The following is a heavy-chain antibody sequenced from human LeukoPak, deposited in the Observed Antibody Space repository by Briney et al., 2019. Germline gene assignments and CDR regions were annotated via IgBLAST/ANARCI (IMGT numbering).Heavy chain of an antibody. CDR1: GGPISNYQ. CDR2: IYYSGTA. J-gene: IGHJ4*02. Sequence: PSETLSLTCTLSGGPISNYQWSWIRQPPGRGLEWIGNIYYSGTANYNPSLKSRAIISVDTSKNQFSLKLSPVTAADTAVYYCARVGVDDSGNIIKYFFDYWGQGTPVTVSS. V-gene: IGHV4-59*01. CDR3: ARVGVDDSGNIIKYFFDY. D-gene: IGHD4-23*01.